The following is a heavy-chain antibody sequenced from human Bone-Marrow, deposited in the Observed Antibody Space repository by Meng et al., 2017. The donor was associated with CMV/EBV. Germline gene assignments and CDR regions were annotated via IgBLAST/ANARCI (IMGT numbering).Heavy chain of an antibody. CDR2: INPNSGGI. CDR1: GYTFTGNF. CDR3: ARGSDSGNSFEYFDF. Sequence: ASVKVSCKASGYTFTGNFIHWVRQAPGQGLEWMGWINPNSGGINLAQKFQGRVTMTRDTSFNTAYMDLRKLKSDDTAVYYCARGSDSGNSFEYFDFWAQGTLVTVSS. D-gene: IGHD4-23*01. V-gene: IGHV1-2*02. J-gene: IGHJ4*02.